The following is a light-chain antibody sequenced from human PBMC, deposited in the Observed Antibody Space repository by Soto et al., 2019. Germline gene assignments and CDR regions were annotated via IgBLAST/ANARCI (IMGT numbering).Light chain of an antibody. V-gene: IGLV3-21*04. Sequence: SYELTQPPSVSVAPGKTATITCGGNNIGSESVHWYQQKPGQAPVLVIYYDSDRPSGIPERFSGSNSGNTATLTIRRVDAGDEADYYCQVWDSSSARPDWVFGGGTKVTVL. J-gene: IGLJ3*02. CDR3: QVWDSSSARPDWV. CDR2: YDS. CDR1: NIGSES.